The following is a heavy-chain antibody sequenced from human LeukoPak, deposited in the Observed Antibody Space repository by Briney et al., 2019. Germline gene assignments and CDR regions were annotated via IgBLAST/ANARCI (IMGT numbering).Heavy chain of an antibody. D-gene: IGHD6-6*01. CDR2: IRYDGRNE. CDR1: GFTFSTYD. V-gene: IGHV3-30*02. CDR3: AKKHSGSSFYFEY. Sequence: GGSLRLSCAASGFTFSTYDMHWVRQAPGKGLEWVAFIRYDGRNEYCADSVKGRFTISRDNAKNTLYLQMNSLRPEDTAVYYCAKKHSGSSFYFEYWGQGTRVTVSS. J-gene: IGHJ4*02.